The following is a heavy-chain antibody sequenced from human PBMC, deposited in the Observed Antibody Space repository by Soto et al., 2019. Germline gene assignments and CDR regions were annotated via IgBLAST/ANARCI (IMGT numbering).Heavy chain of an antibody. D-gene: IGHD2-21*01. CDR3: ASVVENYYYYYMDV. V-gene: IGHV4-4*02. Sequence: QVQLQESGPGLVKPSWTLSLTCAVSSGSISSSNWWSWVRQPPGKGLEWIGEIYHSGSTNYNPPLNSRVSISVDKSRNPFSLNLSSVTAADTAVYYCASVVENYYYYYMDVCGKGTTVTVS. CDR2: IYHSGST. J-gene: IGHJ6*03. CDR1: SGSISSSNW.